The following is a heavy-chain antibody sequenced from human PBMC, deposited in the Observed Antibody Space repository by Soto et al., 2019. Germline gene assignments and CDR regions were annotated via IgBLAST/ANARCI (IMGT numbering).Heavy chain of an antibody. J-gene: IGHJ6*03. Sequence: GGSLRLSCAASGFTFSSYGMHWVRQAPGKGLERVAVISYDGSNKFYADSVKGLFTISRDNSKNTLYLQMNSLRADDTAVYYCAKEGGYYYYYYMDVWGKGTTVTVSS. CDR3: AKEGGYYYYYYMDV. V-gene: IGHV3-30*18. CDR1: GFTFSSYG. CDR2: ISYDGSNK.